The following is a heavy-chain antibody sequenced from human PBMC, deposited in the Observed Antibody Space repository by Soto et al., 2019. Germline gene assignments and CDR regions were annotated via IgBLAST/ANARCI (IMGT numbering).Heavy chain of an antibody. Sequence: QVQLMESGGGVVQPGKSLRLSCAASGFTFSSYSMNWVRQAPGRGLEWVAVISYDETKRYYGDSVKGRFSISRDTAKNTLYLQMNSLRAEDTAVYYCARSIALSGLDYWGQGTRVTVSS. V-gene: IGHV3-30-3*01. CDR2: ISYDETKR. CDR3: ARSIALSGLDY. D-gene: IGHD6-19*01. J-gene: IGHJ4*02. CDR1: GFTFSSYS.